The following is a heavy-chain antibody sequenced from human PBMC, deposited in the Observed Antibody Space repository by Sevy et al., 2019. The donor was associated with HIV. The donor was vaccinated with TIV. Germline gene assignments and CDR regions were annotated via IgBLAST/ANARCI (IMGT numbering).Heavy chain of an antibody. CDR3: AKDGHDFNFYPRWFDP. V-gene: IGHV3-30*02. D-gene: IGHD1-1*01. CDR1: GFTFSNYG. Sequence: GGSLRLSCVASGFTFSNYGIHWVRQAPGKGLEWVTFIRFDGSNKYYADSVQGRFTISRDNSKNTLYLQMNSLRPEDTALYYCAKDGHDFNFYPRWFDPWGQGTLVTVSS. CDR2: IRFDGSNK. J-gene: IGHJ5*02.